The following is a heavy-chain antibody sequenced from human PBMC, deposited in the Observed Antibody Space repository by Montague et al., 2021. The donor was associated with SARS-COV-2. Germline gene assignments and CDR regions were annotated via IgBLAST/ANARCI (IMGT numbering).Heavy chain of an antibody. D-gene: IGHD6-13*01. CDR2: ISWNSGSL. Sequence: SLRLSCAASGFPFDEHAMFWVRQAPGKGPEWVSGISWNSGSLGYADSLKGRFTVSRDNAKNSLYLQMNSLRPDDTALYYCAKGPRHDVASGLDHWGQGTLVTVSS. CDR1: GFPFDEHA. J-gene: IGHJ4*02. V-gene: IGHV3-9*01. CDR3: AKGPRHDVASGLDH.